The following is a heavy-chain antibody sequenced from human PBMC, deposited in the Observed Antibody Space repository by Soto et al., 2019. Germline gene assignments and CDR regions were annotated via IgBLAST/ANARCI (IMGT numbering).Heavy chain of an antibody. Sequence: ASVTVSCTASGYTFTGYYMHWVRQAPGQGLEWMGWISAYNGNTNYAQKLQGRVTMTTDTSTSTAYMELRSLRSDDTAVYYCARIWSGYYLNYWGQGTLVTVSS. D-gene: IGHD3-3*01. J-gene: IGHJ4*02. V-gene: IGHV1-18*04. CDR2: ISAYNGNT. CDR1: GYTFTGYY. CDR3: ARIWSGYYLNY.